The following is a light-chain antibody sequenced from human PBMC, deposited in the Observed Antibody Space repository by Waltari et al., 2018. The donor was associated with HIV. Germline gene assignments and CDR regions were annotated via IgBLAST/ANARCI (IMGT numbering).Light chain of an antibody. CDR2: GAS. CDR3: QQYNNWPPYT. Sequence: EIVMTQSPATLSVSPGERAHLACRASQSVSNNLAWYQQKPGQAPRLLIYGASTRVTGLPARFSGSGSGTEFTLTISSLQSEDFALYYCQQYNNWPPYTFGQGTKLEIK. J-gene: IGKJ2*01. V-gene: IGKV3-15*01. CDR1: QSVSNN.